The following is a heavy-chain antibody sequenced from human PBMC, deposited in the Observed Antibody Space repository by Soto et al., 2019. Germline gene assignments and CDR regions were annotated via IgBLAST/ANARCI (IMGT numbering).Heavy chain of an antibody. CDR1: VYTFTSYA. V-gene: IGHV1-3*01. CDR2: INAGNGNT. Sequence: QVQLVQSGAEVKKPGASVKVSCKASVYTFTSYAMHWVRQAPGQRREWMGWINAGNGNTKYSQKFQGRVTITRDTSASTAYMELSSLRSEDTAVYYCARGPGGPDGPGDYWGQGTLVTVSS. CDR3: ARGPGGPDGPGDY. J-gene: IGHJ4*02. D-gene: IGHD2-15*01.